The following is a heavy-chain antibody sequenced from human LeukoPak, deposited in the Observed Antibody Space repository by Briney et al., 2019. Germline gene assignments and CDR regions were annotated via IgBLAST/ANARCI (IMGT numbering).Heavy chain of an antibody. J-gene: IGHJ4*02. CDR3: ARDTWFGAGRTFDY. V-gene: IGHV4-39*07. CDR2: IFYSGST. Sequence: SETLSLTCTVSGGSISTSSYYWGWVRQPPVKGLEWIGNIFYSGSTYYSPSLKSRVTISLDTSRNQFSLKLNSVTAADTAVYYCARDTWFGAGRTFDYWGQGTLVTVSS. D-gene: IGHD3-10*01. CDR1: GGSISTSSYY.